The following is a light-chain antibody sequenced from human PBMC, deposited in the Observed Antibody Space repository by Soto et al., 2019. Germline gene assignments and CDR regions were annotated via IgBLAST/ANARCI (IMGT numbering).Light chain of an antibody. V-gene: IGKV3-11*01. J-gene: IGKJ1*01. Sequence: EIVLTQSPATLSLSPGERATLSCRASQSVSSYLAWYQQKPGQAPRLLIYDASNRATGIPARFSGSGSGTDFTLTISSREREDFAVYYCQQRSSWPPWTFGQGTKVEIK. CDR3: QQRSSWPPWT. CDR2: DAS. CDR1: QSVSSY.